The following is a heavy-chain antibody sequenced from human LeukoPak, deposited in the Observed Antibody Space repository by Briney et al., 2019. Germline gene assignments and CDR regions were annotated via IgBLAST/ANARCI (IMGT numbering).Heavy chain of an antibody. J-gene: IGHJ4*02. Sequence: PSETLSLTCTVSGGSISSYYWSWIRQPAGKGLEWIGRIYTSGSTNYNPSLKSRVTMSVDTSKNQFSLKLSSVTAADTAVYYCARETVAGQGRLFDYWGQGTLVTVSS. CDR2: IYTSGST. CDR1: GGSISSYY. V-gene: IGHV4-4*07. D-gene: IGHD6-19*01. CDR3: ARETVAGQGRLFDY.